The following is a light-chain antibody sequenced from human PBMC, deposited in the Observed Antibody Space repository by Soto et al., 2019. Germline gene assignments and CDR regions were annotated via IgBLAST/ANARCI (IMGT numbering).Light chain of an antibody. CDR3: QQYNNWWT. J-gene: IGKJ1*01. Sequence: EIVMTQSPVTLSLSPGERATLSCRAGESVSSNLAWYQQKPGQAPRLLIYGASTRATGVPARFTGSGSGTEFTLTISSLRFDDSAVYYCQQYNNWWTFGQGTKVDIK. V-gene: IGKV3-15*01. CDR1: ESVSSN. CDR2: GAS.